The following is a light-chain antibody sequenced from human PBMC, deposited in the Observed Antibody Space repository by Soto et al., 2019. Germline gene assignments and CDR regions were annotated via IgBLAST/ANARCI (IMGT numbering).Light chain of an antibody. CDR2: RND. J-gene: IGLJ3*02. Sequence: QSVLTQPPSASGTPGQRVTISCSGSSSDIGRNYVYWYQQLPGTAPKLLIYRNDERPSGVPDRFCGSKSGTSASLALSGLPSEDEADYYCAAWDDGLGLWVFGGGTKLTVL. CDR3: AAWDDGLGLWV. V-gene: IGLV1-47*01. CDR1: SSDIGRNY.